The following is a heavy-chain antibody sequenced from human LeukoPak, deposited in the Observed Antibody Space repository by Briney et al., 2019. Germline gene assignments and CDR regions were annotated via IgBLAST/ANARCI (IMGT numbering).Heavy chain of an antibody. CDR3: ARDSV. CDR1: GLTFNTYS. J-gene: IGHJ4*02. CDR2: ISTSGDTM. V-gene: IGHV3-48*01. Sequence: GGSLRLSCAASGLTFNTYSMNWVRQAPGKGLEWISYISTSGDTMYYADSVKGRFTISRDNAKNSLYLQMSSLRADDTAVYYCARDSVRGQGTLVTVSS.